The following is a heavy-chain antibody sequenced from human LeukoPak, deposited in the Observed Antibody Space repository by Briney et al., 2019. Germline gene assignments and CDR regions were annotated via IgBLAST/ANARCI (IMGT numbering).Heavy chain of an antibody. CDR1: GYTFTGYY. D-gene: IGHD2-15*01. CDR2: INPNSGGT. CDR3: ARDRYCSGGSCYRWFDP. V-gene: IGHV1-2*02. Sequence: ASVKVSCKASGYTFTGYYMHWVRQAPGQGLEWMGWINPNSGGTNYAQKFQGRVTMTRDTSISTAYMELSRLRSDGTAVYYCARDRYCSGGSCYRWFDPWGQGTLVTVSS. J-gene: IGHJ5*02.